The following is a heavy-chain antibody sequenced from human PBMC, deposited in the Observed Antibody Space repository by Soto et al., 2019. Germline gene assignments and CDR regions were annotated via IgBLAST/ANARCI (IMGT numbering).Heavy chain of an antibody. CDR2: IIPIFGTA. CDR1: GGTFSSYA. J-gene: IGHJ4*02. Sequence: QVQLVQSGAEVKKPGSSVKVSCKASGGTFSSYAISWVRQAPGQGLEWMGGIIPIFGTANYAQKFQGRVTITADESTSTADMELSSLGFEDTAVYYCARHPGKWELLTRGFDYWGQGTLVTVSS. V-gene: IGHV1-69*01. D-gene: IGHD1-26*01. CDR3: ARHPGKWELLTRGFDY.